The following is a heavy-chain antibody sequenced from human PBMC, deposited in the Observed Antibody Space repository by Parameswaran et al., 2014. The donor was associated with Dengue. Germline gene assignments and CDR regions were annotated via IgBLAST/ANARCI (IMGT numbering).Heavy chain of an antibody. D-gene: IGHD3-3*01. CDR3: AKVPKYEAFAFDY. V-gene: IGHV4-30-4*01. Sequence: RWIRQPPGKGLEWIGYIYYSGSTYYNPSLKSRVTISVDTSKNQFSLKLSSVTAADTAVYYCAKVPKYEAFAFDYWGQGTLVTVSS. CDR2: IYYSGST. J-gene: IGHJ4*02.